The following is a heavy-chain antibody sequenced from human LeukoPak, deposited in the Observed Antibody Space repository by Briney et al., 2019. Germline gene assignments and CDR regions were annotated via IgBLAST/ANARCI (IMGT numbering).Heavy chain of an antibody. Sequence: GGSLRLSWAASGFTFSSYSMNWVRQAPGKGLEWVSSISSSSSYIYYADSVKGRFTISRDNAKNSLYLQMNSLRAEDTAVYYCASFSSSYRAFDIWGQGTMVAVSS. CDR1: GFTFSSYS. D-gene: IGHD6-6*01. CDR3: ASFSSSYRAFDI. CDR2: ISSSSSYI. V-gene: IGHV3-21*01. J-gene: IGHJ3*02.